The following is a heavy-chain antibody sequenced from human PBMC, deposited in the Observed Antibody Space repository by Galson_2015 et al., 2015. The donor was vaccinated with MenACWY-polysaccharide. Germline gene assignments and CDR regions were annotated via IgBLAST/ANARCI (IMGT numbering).Heavy chain of an antibody. CDR3: ARGGRAVSNRNWFDP. Sequence: TLSLPCTVSGASITSGGCFWSWIRQHPGKGLEWIASTSYDGGTYYNPSLKSRVTISVDTPKNQFSLWLNSVTAADTAVYYCARGGRAVSNRNWFDPWGQGTLVTVSS. CDR2: TSYDGGT. CDR1: GASITSGGCF. V-gene: IGHV4-31*03. J-gene: IGHJ5*02. D-gene: IGHD3-16*01.